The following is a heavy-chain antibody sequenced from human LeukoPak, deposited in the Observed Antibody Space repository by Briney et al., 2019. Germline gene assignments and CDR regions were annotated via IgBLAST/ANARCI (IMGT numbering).Heavy chain of an antibody. V-gene: IGHV3-74*01. CDR2: INTDGSTT. CDR3: ARIFSATDAFDI. J-gene: IGHJ3*02. D-gene: IGHD2-15*01. Sequence: GGSLRLSCAASGFTFNTHWMHWVRQAPGKGLVWVSRINTDGSTTNYADSVKGRFTISRDNAKNTLYLQMNSLRAEDTAVYYCARIFSATDAFDIWGQGTMVTVSS. CDR1: GFTFNTHW.